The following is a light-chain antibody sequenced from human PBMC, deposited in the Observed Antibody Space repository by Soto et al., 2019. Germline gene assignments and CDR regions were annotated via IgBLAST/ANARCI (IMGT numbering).Light chain of an antibody. CDR1: SSDIGGYNY. CDR2: EVS. CDR3: SSYTRSSTSV. J-gene: IGLJ3*02. Sequence: QSVLTQPASVSGSPGQSITISCTGTSSDIGGYNYVSWYQQHPGKAPKVMIYEVSNRSSGVSNRFSGSKSGNTASLTISGLQAEDEADYYCSSYTRSSTSVFGGGTKLTVL. V-gene: IGLV2-14*01.